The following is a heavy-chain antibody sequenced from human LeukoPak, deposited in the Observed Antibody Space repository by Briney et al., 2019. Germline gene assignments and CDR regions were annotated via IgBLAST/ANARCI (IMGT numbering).Heavy chain of an antibody. J-gene: IGHJ4*02. CDR2: IEDDGSEK. Sequence: GGSLRLSCAASGFTFGDYSMSWVRQAPGKGLEWVANIEDDGSEKFYVDSVKGRFTMSRDNAKNSLYLQMNSLRAEDTAVYYCARASGYGWDYWGQGTLVTVSS. CDR1: GFTFGDYS. D-gene: IGHD5-12*01. V-gene: IGHV3-7*01. CDR3: ARASGYGWDY.